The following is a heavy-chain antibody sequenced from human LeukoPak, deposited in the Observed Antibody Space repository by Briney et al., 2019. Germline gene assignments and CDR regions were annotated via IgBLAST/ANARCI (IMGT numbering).Heavy chain of an antibody. V-gene: IGHV3-53*01. D-gene: IGHD6-6*01. CDR2: IHNSGAT. Sequence: PGGSLRLSCAASGFAVSSNYVTWVRQAPGKGLEWVSIIHNSGATYDADSVKGRFTISRDNSMNTVYLQMNRLRLEDTAVYSCSSSIAGAASSNWFDPWGQGTLVTVSS. CDR1: GFAVSSNY. J-gene: IGHJ5*02. CDR3: SSSIAGAASSNWFDP.